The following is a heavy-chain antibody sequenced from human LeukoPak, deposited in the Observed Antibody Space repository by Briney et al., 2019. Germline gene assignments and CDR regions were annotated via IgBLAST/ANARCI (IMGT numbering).Heavy chain of an antibody. V-gene: IGHV1-2*02. J-gene: IGHJ4*01. Sequence: ASVKVSCKASGYTFTGYYMHWVRQAPGQGLEWMGWINPNSSGTNYAQKFQGRVTMTRDTSISTAYMELSRLRSDDTAVYYCEAHPNYDWGRFDYWGHGTLVTVAS. D-gene: IGHD3-16*01. CDR1: GYTFTGYY. CDR2: INPNSSGT. CDR3: EAHPNYDWGRFDY.